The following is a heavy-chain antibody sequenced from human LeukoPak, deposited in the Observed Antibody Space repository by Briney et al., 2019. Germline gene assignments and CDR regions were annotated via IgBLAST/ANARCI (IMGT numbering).Heavy chain of an antibody. CDR1: GGTFISYA. J-gene: IGHJ4*02. Sequence: GSSVTVSFKASGGTFISYAINWVRQATGQGLEWMGWMNPNSGNTGYAQKFQGRVTMTRNTSISTAYMELSSLRSEDTAVYYCVRVYSGSYWSPDYWGQGTLVTVSS. CDR3: VRVYSGSYWSPDY. D-gene: IGHD1-26*01. V-gene: IGHV1-8*02. CDR2: MNPNSGNT.